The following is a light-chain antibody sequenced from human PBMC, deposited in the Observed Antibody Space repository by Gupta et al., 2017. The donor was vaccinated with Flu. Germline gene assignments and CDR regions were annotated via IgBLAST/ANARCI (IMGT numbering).Light chain of an antibody. CDR3: STRDSSGNHRV. J-gene: IGLJ2*01. CDR1: ILRTYY. Sequence: SGLTQDPALSVALGQTVIIIGQGDILRTYYASWYQKQPGQAPVLVMYGKNKRPSGIPDRFSGSSSGNTASLTITAAQAEDETDYYCSTRDSSGNHRVFGGGTKLTVL. CDR2: GKN. V-gene: IGLV3-19*01.